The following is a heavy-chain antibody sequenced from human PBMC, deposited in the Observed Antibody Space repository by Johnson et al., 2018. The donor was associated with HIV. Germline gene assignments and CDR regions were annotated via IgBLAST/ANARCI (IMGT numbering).Heavy chain of an antibody. J-gene: IGHJ3*01. CDR3: ARAKLGGVFDL. CDR2: INWNGGST. Sequence: VQLVESGGGVVQPGRSLRLSCAASGFTFDDYGMSWVRQAPGKGLEWVSGINWNGGSTSYADSVKGRFTVSRDNTKNSLFLQIDTLRAEDTAVYYCARAKLGGVFDLWGQGTMVTVSS. D-gene: IGHD2-8*02. CDR1: GFTFDDYG. V-gene: IGHV3-20*04.